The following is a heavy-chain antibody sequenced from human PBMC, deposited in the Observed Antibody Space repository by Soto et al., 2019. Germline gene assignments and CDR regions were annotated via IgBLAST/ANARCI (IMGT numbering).Heavy chain of an antibody. CDR3: ARAPGYSSGWYSFPRFDP. V-gene: IGHV1-18*01. J-gene: IGHJ5*02. CDR1: CYSFTGYG. D-gene: IGHD6-19*01. Sequence: ASVKVSCRAACYSFTGYGISWVRQAPGQGLEWMGWISAYNGNTNYAQKLQGRVTMTTDTSTSTAYMELRSLRSDDTAVYYCARAPGYSSGWYSFPRFDPWGQGTLVTVSS. CDR2: ISAYNGNT.